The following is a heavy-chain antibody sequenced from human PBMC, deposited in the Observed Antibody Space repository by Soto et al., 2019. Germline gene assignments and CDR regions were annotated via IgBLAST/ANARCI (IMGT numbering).Heavy chain of an antibody. V-gene: IGHV4-31*03. J-gene: IGHJ5*02. CDR1: GGSISSGGYY. Sequence: QVQLQESGPGLVKPSQTLSLTCTVSGGSISSGGYYWSWIRQHPGKGLEWIGYIYYSGSTYYNPSLKSRVTLSVDTSKNQFSLKLSSVTAADTAVYYCARNPRGYCGGDGYSIWFGPWGQGTLVTVSS. CDR3: ARNPRGYCGGDGYSIWFGP. CDR2: IYYSGST. D-gene: IGHD2-21*02.